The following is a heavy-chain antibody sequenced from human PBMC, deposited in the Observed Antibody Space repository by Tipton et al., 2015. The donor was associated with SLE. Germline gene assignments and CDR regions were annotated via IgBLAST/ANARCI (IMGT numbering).Heavy chain of an antibody. V-gene: IGHV3-30*04. CDR3: ARGLYSIYAFDI. J-gene: IGHJ3*02. D-gene: IGHD4-11*01. Sequence: SLRLSCAASGFTFSSYAMHWVRQAPGKGLEWVAVISYDGSNADSVKGRFTISRDNSKNTLYLQMNSLRAEDTAVYYCARGLYSIYAFDIWGQGTMVTVSS. CDR1: GFTFSSYA. CDR2: ISYDGSN.